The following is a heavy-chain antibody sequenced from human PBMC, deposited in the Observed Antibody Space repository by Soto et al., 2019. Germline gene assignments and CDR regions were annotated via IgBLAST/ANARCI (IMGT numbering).Heavy chain of an antibody. J-gene: IGHJ4*02. CDR2: IYSGDSET. CDR1: GFTFISNW. CDR3: ARHRGSGYYDY. Sequence: GESLKISCKVSGFTFISNWIGWVRQMPGKGLEWMGIIYSGDSETRYSPSFQGQVTISADKSISTAYLQWSSLKASDTAMYYCARHRGSGYYDYWGQGTLVTVSS. D-gene: IGHD3-22*01. V-gene: IGHV5-51*01.